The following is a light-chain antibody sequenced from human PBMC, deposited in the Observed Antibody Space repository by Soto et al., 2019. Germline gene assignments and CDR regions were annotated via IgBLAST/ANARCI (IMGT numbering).Light chain of an antibody. CDR2: GAS. J-gene: IGKJ1*01. CDR1: QSVSSN. CDR3: QQYNNWPPWT. V-gene: IGKV3-15*01. Sequence: EIVFTQSPATLSVSPGERATLSCRASQSVSSNLAWSQQKPGQAPRLLIYGASTRATGIPARFSGSGSGTEFTLPISSLQSEDFALYYCQQYNNWPPWTFGQGTKVDIK.